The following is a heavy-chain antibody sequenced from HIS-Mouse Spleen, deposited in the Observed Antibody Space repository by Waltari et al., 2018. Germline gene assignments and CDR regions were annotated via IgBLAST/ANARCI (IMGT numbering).Heavy chain of an antibody. CDR3: AKDKHHAFDY. CDR2: ISYDGSNK. Sequence: QVQLVESGGGVVQPGRSLRLSGPASVFPFSRYGMHWVRQAPGKGLEWVAVISYDGSNKYYADSVKGRFTISRDNSKNTLYLQMNSLRAEDTAVYYCAKDKHHAFDYWGQGTLVTVSS. J-gene: IGHJ4*02. V-gene: IGHV3-30*18. CDR1: VFPFSRYG.